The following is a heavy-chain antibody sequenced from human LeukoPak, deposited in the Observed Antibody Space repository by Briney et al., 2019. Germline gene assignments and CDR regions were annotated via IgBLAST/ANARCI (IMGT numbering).Heavy chain of an antibody. CDR2: IYTSGST. J-gene: IGHJ5*02. CDR3: ARSQWDNWFDP. D-gene: IGHD1-26*01. CDR1: GDSFSSFY. Sequence: PSEPLSLTCTVSGDSFSSFYWNWIRQPAGRGLEWIGRIYTSGSTNYNPSLKSRVTMSVDTSKNQFSLNLISVTAADTAVYYCARSQWDNWFDPWGQGTLVTVSS. V-gene: IGHV4-4*07.